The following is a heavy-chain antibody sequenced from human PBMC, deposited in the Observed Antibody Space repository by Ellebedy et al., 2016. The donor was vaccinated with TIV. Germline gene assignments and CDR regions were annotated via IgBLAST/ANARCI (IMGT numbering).Heavy chain of an antibody. J-gene: IGHJ4*02. CDR2: IIPIFGTA. V-gene: IGHV1-69*13. CDR1: GGTFTNYA. CDR3: ARRGSGYYVY. D-gene: IGHD3-22*01. Sequence: AASVKVSCKASGGTFTNYANSWVRHAPGQGLEWMGGIIPIFGTANYAQKFQRSVTFTADESTSTAYMELSSLRSEDTAVYYCARRGSGYYVYWGQGTLVTVSS.